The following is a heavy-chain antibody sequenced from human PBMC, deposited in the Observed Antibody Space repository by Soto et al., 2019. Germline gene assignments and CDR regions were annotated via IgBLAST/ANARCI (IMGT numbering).Heavy chain of an antibody. Sequence: GGSLRLSCAASGFTFDDYAMHWVRQAPGKGLEWVSGISWNSGSIGYADSVKGRFTISRDNAKNSLYLQMNSLRAEDTALYYCAKDLILYYYGSGPFDYWGQGTLVTVSS. J-gene: IGHJ4*02. V-gene: IGHV3-9*01. CDR2: ISWNSGSI. CDR1: GFTFDDYA. D-gene: IGHD3-10*01. CDR3: AKDLILYYYGSGPFDY.